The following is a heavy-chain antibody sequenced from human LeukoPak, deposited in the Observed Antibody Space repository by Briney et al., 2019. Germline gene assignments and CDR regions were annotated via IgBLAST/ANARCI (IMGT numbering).Heavy chain of an antibody. Sequence: SVKVSCKASGGTFSSYTISWVRQAPGQGLEWMGRIIPILGIANYAQKFQGRVTITADKSTSTAYMELSSLRSEDTAVYYCARDLSWVAGILDYWGQGTLVTVS. V-gene: IGHV1-69*04. J-gene: IGHJ4*02. D-gene: IGHD6-19*01. CDR2: IIPILGIA. CDR3: ARDLSWVAGILDY. CDR1: GGTFSSYT.